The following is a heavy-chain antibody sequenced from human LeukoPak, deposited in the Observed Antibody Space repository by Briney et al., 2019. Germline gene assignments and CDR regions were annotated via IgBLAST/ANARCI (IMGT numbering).Heavy chain of an antibody. Sequence: GASVKVSCKASGYTFTGYYMHWVRQAPGQGLEWMGWINPNSGGTNYAQKFQGRVTMTRDTSISTAYMELSRLRSDDTAVYYCARSLSVMVRGVILYWGQGTLVTVSS. D-gene: IGHD3-10*01. CDR1: GYTFTGYY. CDR2: INPNSGGT. J-gene: IGHJ4*02. V-gene: IGHV1-2*02. CDR3: ARSLSVMVRGVILY.